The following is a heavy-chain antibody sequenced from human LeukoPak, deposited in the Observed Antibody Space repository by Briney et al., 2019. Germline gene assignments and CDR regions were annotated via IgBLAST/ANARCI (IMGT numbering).Heavy chain of an antibody. CDR3: AKGRGGSGYWASDY. Sequence: PGGSLRLSCAASEFTFTSYAMNWVRQTPGKGLEWVSGISGSSGTTYYADSVKGRFAISRDNSKNTLYLQMNSLRAEDTAVYHCAKGRGGSGYWASDYWGRGTLVTVSS. D-gene: IGHD3-22*01. V-gene: IGHV3-23*01. CDR2: ISGSSGTT. J-gene: IGHJ4*02. CDR1: EFTFTSYA.